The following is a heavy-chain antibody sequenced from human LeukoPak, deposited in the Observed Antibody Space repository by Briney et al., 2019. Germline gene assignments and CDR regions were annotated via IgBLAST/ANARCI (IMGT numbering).Heavy chain of an antibody. CDR2: INHSGST. V-gene: IGHV4-34*01. CDR3: ADRGEQQLVTGGY. D-gene: IGHD6-13*01. CDR1: GGSFSCYY. Sequence: SETLSLTCAVYGGSFSCYYWSWIRQPPGKGLEWIGEINHSGSTNYNPSLKSRVTISVDTSKNQFSLKLSSVTAADTAVYYCADRGEQQLVTGGYWGQGTLVTVSS. J-gene: IGHJ4*02.